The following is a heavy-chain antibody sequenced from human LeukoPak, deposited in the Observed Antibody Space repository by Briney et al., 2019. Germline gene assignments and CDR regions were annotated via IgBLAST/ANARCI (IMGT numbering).Heavy chain of an antibody. J-gene: IGHJ4*01. Sequence: PSETLSLTCTVSGASIRSYYWSWIRQPPGKGLEWIGYISYSRSTNYNPSLKSRVTISVDTSKQFSLKLSSVTAADTAVYYCARLTMVRGVVGEFDFWGQGTLVTVSS. CDR1: GASIRSYY. D-gene: IGHD3-10*01. CDR3: ARLTMVRGVVGEFDF. V-gene: IGHV4-59*08. CDR2: ISYSRST.